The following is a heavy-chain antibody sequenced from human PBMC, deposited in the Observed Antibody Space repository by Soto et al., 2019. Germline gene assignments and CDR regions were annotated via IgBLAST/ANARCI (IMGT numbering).Heavy chain of an antibody. V-gene: IGHV4-39*01. CDR2: IYYSGST. CDR3: ASLEGLATISYYFDF. J-gene: IGHJ4*02. Sequence: SETLSLTCTVSGGYISSSSYYWGWIRQPPGKGLEWIGSIYYSGSTYYNPSLKSRVTIYLDKSKSQFSLKLNSVTAADSAVYFCASLEGLATISYYFDFWGPGALVTVSS. D-gene: IGHD3-9*01. CDR1: GGYISSSSYY.